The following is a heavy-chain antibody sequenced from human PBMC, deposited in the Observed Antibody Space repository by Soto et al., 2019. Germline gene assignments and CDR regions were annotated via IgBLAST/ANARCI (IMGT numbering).Heavy chain of an antibody. J-gene: IGHJ6*02. D-gene: IGHD3-10*02. V-gene: IGHV1-2*04. CDR1: GYTFTGYY. Sequence: ASVKVSCKASGYTFTGYYMHWVRQAPGQGLEWMGWINPNSGGTNYAQKSQGWVTMTRDTSISTAYMELSRLRSDDTAVYYCARDRYENMSNDYYYGMNVWGQGTTGTFSS. CDR2: INPNSGGT. CDR3: ARDRYENMSNDYYYGMNV.